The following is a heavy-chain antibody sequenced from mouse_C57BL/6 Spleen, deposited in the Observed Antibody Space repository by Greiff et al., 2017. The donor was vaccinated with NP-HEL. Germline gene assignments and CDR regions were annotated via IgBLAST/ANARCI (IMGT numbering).Heavy chain of an antibody. V-gene: IGHV5-9*01. J-gene: IGHJ2*01. CDR1: GFTFSSYT. D-gene: IGHD2-3*01. CDR3: ARYDGYYEGYFDY. CDR2: ISGGGGNT. Sequence: EVMLVESGGGLVKPGGSLKLSCAASGFTFSSYTMSWVRQTPEKRLEWVATISGGGGNTYYPDSVKGRFTISRDNAKNTLYLQMSSLRSEDTALYYCARYDGYYEGYFDYWGQGTTLTVSS.